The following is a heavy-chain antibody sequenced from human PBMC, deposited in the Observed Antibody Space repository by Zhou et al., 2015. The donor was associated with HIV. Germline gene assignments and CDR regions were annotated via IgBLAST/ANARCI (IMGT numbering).Heavy chain of an antibody. D-gene: IGHD4-17*01. CDR1: GGTFSSYA. CDR3: ARDLRGYGDPYYAMDL. Sequence: QVQLVQSGAEVKKPGSSVKVSCRASGGTFSSYAINWVRQAPGQGLEWMGGIIPIFGTTNYAQKFQGRVTITADKSTSTAYMELSSLRSEDTALYYCARDLRGYGDPYYAMDLWGQGTTVTVSS. CDR2: IIPIFGTT. J-gene: IGHJ6*02. V-gene: IGHV1-69*06.